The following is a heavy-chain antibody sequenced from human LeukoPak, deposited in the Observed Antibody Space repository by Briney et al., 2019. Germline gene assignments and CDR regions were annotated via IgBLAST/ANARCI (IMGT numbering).Heavy chain of an antibody. CDR2: MNPRSGNT. CDR1: GDTFTSYD. D-gene: IGHD3-10*01. Sequence: EASVKVSCKPSGDTFTSYDINWVRQATGQGLEWMGWMNPRSGNTIYTQKFQGRVAMTRDTSTSTAYMELSSLRSEDTAVYYCARGGTLVQGVTILYGMDVWGQGTTVTVSS. V-gene: IGHV1-8*01. CDR3: ARGGTLVQGVTILYGMDV. J-gene: IGHJ6*02.